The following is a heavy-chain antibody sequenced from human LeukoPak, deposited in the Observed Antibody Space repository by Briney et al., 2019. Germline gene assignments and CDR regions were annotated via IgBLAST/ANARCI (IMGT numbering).Heavy chain of an antibody. Sequence: ASVKVSCTASGYTFTGYYMHWVRQAPGQGLEWMGWINPNSGGTNYAQKFQGRVTMTRDTSISTAYMELSRLRSDDTAVYYCARERGTAVAPEGDFDYWGQGTLVTVSS. J-gene: IGHJ4*02. D-gene: IGHD6-19*01. CDR1: GYTFTGYY. CDR2: INPNSGGT. V-gene: IGHV1-2*02. CDR3: ARERGTAVAPEGDFDY.